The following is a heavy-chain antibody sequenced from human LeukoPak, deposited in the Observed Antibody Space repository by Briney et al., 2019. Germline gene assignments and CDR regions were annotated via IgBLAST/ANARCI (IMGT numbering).Heavy chain of an antibody. CDR2: ISYDGSNE. CDR1: GFTFSSYA. CDR3: ARDIGLGYYGDYVERSLSY. D-gene: IGHD4-17*01. J-gene: IGHJ4*02. V-gene: IGHV3-30-3*01. Sequence: PGGSLRLSCAASGFTFSSYAMHWVRQAPGKGLEWVAVISYDGSNEYYADSVKGRFTISRDNSKNTLYLQMNSLRAEDTAVYYCARDIGLGYYGDYVERSLSYWGQGTLVTVSS.